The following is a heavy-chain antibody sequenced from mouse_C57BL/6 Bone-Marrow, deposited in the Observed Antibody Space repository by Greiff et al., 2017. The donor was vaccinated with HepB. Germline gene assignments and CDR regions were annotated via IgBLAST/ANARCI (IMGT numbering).Heavy chain of an antibody. CDR3: AKGDIYYFLY. CDR2: IYPGDGDT. V-gene: IGHV1-80*01. D-gene: IGHD2-1*01. CDR1: GYAFSSYW. J-gene: IGHJ3*01. Sequence: QVHVKQSGAELVKPGASVKISCKASGYAFSSYWMNWVKQRPGKGLEWIGQIYPGDGDTNYNGKFKGKATLTADKSSSTAYMQLSSLTSEDSAVYFCAKGDIYYFLYWGQGTLVTVSA.